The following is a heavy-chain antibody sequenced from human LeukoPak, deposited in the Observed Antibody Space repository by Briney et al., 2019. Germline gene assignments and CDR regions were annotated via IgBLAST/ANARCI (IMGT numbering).Heavy chain of an antibody. V-gene: IGHV1-2*02. CDR3: ASYCSSTSCYSNDAFDI. CDR1: GYTFTGYY. CDR2: INPNSGGT. J-gene: IGHJ3*02. Sequence: ASVKVSCKASGYTFTGYYMHWVRQAHGQGLEWMGWINPNSGGTNYAQKFQGRVTMTRDTSISTAYMELSRLRSDDTAVYYCASYCSSTSCYSNDAFDIWGQGTMVTVSS. D-gene: IGHD2-2*02.